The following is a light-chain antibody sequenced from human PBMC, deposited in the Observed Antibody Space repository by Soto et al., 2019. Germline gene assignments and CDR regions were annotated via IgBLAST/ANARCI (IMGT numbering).Light chain of an antibody. J-gene: IGLJ2*01. CDR2: GNN. Sequence: QAVVTQPPSVSGAPGQRITISCTGSSSNIGAGYDVHWYQQLPGTAPKLLIYGNNNRPSEVPDRFSGSKSGTSASLAITGLQAEDEADYYCQSYDSSLSAWVFGGGTKVTVL. V-gene: IGLV1-40*01. CDR3: QSYDSSLSAWV. CDR1: SSNIGAGYD.